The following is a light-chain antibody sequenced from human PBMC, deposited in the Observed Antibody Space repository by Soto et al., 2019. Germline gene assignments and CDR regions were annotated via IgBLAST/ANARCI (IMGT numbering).Light chain of an antibody. J-gene: IGKJ3*01. CDR3: QQYYSYPLT. Sequence: AIRMTQSPSSLSASTGDRVTITCRASQGISSYLAWYQQKPGKAPKLLIYAASTLQSGVPSRFSGSGYGTDFTLTISCLQSEEFATYYCQQYYSYPLTFGPGTKVDIK. CDR1: QGISSY. V-gene: IGKV1-8*01. CDR2: AAS.